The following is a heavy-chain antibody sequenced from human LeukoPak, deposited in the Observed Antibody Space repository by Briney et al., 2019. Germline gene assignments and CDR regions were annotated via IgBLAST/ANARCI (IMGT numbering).Heavy chain of an antibody. J-gene: IGHJ5*02. CDR1: GFTFSSQA. CDR3: AAGGGNTFNP. V-gene: IGHV3-23*01. CDR2: FTGSAGNI. Sequence: GGSLRLSCAASGFTFSSQALSWVRQAPGKGLEWVSSFTGSAGNIHYADSVKGRFTLSRDSSKETMYLQMNSLRADDTAIYYCAAGGGNTFNPWGQGILVTVSS. D-gene: IGHD1/OR15-1a*01.